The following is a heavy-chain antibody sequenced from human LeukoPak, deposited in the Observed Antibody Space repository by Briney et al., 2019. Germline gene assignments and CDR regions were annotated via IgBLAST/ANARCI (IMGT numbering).Heavy chain of an antibody. CDR1: GGSISSGSYY. CDR2: IYTSGST. V-gene: IGHV4-61*02. D-gene: IGHD6-13*01. Sequence: PSETLSLTCTVSGGSISSGSYYWSWIRQPAGKGLEWIGRIYTSGSTNYNPSLKSRVTISVDTSKNQFSLKLSSVTAADTAVYYCARVLKGYSSSWYGGGAFDIWGQGTMVTVSS. J-gene: IGHJ3*02. CDR3: ARVLKGYSSSWYGGGAFDI.